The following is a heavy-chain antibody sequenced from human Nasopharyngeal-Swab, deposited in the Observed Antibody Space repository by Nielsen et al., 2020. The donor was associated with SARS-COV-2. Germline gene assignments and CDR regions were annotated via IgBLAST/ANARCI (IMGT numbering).Heavy chain of an antibody. CDR1: GFTFSSYA. D-gene: IGHD3-3*01. CDR3: AREPPYDFWSGYRFDY. J-gene: IGHJ4*02. Sequence: GESLKISCAASGFTFSSYAMHWVRQAPGKGLEWVAVISYDGSNKYYADSVKGRFTISRDNAKNSLYLQMNSLRAEDTAVYYCAREPPYDFWSGYRFDYWGQGTLVTVSS. CDR2: ISYDGSNK. V-gene: IGHV3-30-3*01.